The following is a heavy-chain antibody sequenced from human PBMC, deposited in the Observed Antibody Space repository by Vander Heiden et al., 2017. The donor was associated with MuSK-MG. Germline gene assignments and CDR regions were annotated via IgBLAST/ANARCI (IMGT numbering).Heavy chain of an antibody. D-gene: IGHD6-19*01. CDR2: ITDTGDRT. J-gene: IGHJ4*02. CDR3: AKDARRTDGWYYFDY. CDR1: GFTFTYYG. V-gene: IGHV3-23*01. Sequence: EVQLLESGGALVQPGGSLRLSCAASGFTFTYYGMGWVRQAPGKGLEWVSCITDTGDRTYYADSVKGRFTISRDNSRNTLFLQMNSLRAEDTAVYYCAKDARRTDGWYYFDYWGQGSLVTVSS.